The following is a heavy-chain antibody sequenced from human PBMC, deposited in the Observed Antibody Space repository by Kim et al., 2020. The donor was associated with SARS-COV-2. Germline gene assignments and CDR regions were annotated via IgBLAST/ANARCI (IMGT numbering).Heavy chain of an antibody. CDR1: GFSFSRFA. CDR3: AEVDSGGYVGTAAFDI. D-gene: IGHD1-26*01. Sequence: GGSLTLSCATSGFSFSRFAMNWFRQAPGKGLEWVSAIGGSGSATYYAESVKDRFTISIDNSKNTVFLQMRSLRVEDTAVYYYAEVDSGGYVGTAAFDIWGQVTMVIVSS. J-gene: IGHJ3*02. CDR2: IGGSGSAT. V-gene: IGHV3-23*01.